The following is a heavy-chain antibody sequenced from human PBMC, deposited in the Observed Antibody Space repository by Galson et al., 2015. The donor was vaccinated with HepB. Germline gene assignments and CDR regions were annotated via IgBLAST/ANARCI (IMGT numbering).Heavy chain of an antibody. D-gene: IGHD6-13*01. Sequence: ETLSLTCAVSGGSISSSNWWSWVRQPPGKGLEWIGEIYHSGSTNYNPSLKSRVTISVDKSKNQFSLKLSSVTAADTAVYYCARGGYSSSWYRYNWFDPWGQGTLVTVSS. CDR3: ARGGYSSSWYRYNWFDP. J-gene: IGHJ5*02. CDR1: GGSISSSNW. CDR2: IYHSGST. V-gene: IGHV4-4*02.